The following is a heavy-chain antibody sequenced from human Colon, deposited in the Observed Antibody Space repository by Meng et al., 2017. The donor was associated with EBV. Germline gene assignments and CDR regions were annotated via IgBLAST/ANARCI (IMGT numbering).Heavy chain of an antibody. J-gene: IGHJ5*02. Sequence: VQLQESGPGRVQPSPALSLPCTVSGGSISSGDYYWSWIRQPPGKGLEWIGYIYYSGSTYSNASLKSRVTISIDRSKNQFSLKLSSVTAADTAVYYCARDRKHYGERGWFDPWGQGTLVTVSS. CDR3: ARDRKHYGERGWFDP. CDR2: IYYSGST. D-gene: IGHD4-17*01. CDR1: GGSISSGDYY. V-gene: IGHV4-30-4*01.